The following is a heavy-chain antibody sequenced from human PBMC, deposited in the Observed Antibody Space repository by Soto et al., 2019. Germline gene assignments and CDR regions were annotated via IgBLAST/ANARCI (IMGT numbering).Heavy chain of an antibody. J-gene: IGHJ5*02. D-gene: IGHD3-10*01. V-gene: IGHV6-1*01. CDR3: ARELWFGVPADWFDP. CDR2: TYYRSKWYN. Sequence: HSQTLSLTCAISGDSVSSNSAAWNWIRQSPSRGLEWLGRTYYRSKWYNDYAVSVKSRITINPDTSKNQFSLQLISVTPEDTAVYYCARELWFGVPADWFDPWGQGTPVTVSS. CDR1: GDSVSSNSAA.